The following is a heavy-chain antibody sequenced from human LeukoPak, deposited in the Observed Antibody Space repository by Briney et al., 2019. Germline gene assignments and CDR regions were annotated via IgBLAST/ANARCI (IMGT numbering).Heavy chain of an antibody. Sequence: ASVKVSCKASGYTFTSYAMNWVRQAPGQGLEWMGWINTNTGNPTYAQGFTGRFVFSLDTSVSTAYLQISSLKAEDTAVYYCASHYGSGSYYFNWFDPWGQGTPVTVSS. V-gene: IGHV7-4-1*02. CDR1: GYTFTSYA. J-gene: IGHJ5*02. CDR2: INTNTGNP. D-gene: IGHD3-10*01. CDR3: ASHYGSGSYYFNWFDP.